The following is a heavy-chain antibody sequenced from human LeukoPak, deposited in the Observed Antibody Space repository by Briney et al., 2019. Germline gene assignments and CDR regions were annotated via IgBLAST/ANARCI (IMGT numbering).Heavy chain of an antibody. D-gene: IGHD5-24*01. J-gene: IGHJ4*02. CDR3: AKDRERWLQFNPYFDY. Sequence: PGGSLRLSCAASGFPFNFYAMSWVRQGPGKGLEWVSSISGSGGSTYYADSVKGRFTISRDNSKNTLYLQMNSLRTEDTAVYYCAKDRERWLQFNPYFDYWGQGTLVTVSS. CDR1: GFPFNFYA. CDR2: ISGSGGST. V-gene: IGHV3-23*01.